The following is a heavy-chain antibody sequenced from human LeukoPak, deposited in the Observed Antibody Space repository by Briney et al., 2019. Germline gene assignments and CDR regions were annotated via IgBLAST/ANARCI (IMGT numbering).Heavy chain of an antibody. D-gene: IGHD3-10*01. V-gene: IGHV3-11*01. CDR2: ISGSGNDI. Sequence: GGSLRLSCAASGFTFSNYYMSWIRQTPGKGLEWLSYISGSGNDIHYADSVKGRFTISRDNAKSSLYLQMNSLRGEDTAMYYCARDIRAVGISLYFDYWGQGILVTVTS. CDR1: GFTFSNYY. J-gene: IGHJ4*02. CDR3: ARDIRAVGISLYFDY.